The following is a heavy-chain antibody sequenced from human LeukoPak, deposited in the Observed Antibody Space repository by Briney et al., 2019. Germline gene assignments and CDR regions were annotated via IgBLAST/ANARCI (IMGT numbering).Heavy chain of an antibody. J-gene: IGHJ4*02. Sequence: PGGSLRLSCAASGFTFSDNYMTWVRQAPGKGLEWVSGISGSGGTYYADSVKGRFTISRDNSKNTLYLQMNSLRAEDTAVYYCAKDDRNSGYAEPFDYWGQGTLVTVSS. CDR1: GFTFSDNY. D-gene: IGHD5-12*01. CDR3: AKDDRNSGYAEPFDY. CDR2: ISGSGGT. V-gene: IGHV3-23*01.